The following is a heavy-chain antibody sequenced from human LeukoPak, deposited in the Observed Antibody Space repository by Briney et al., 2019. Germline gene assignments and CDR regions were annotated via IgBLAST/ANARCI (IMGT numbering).Heavy chain of an antibody. Sequence: GGSLRLSCAASGFTFSSYAMHWVRQAPGKGLEWVANIKQDGSDKKYVDSVKGRFTISRDNAKNSLYLQMDSLRDEDTAVYYCARGGGDYWGQGTLVTVTS. CDR2: IKQDGSDK. CDR1: GFTFSSYA. V-gene: IGHV3-7*01. CDR3: ARGGGDY. D-gene: IGHD1-26*01. J-gene: IGHJ4*02.